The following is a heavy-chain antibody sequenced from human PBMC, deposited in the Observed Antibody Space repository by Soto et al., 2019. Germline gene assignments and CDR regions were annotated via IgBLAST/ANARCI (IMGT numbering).Heavy chain of an antibody. CDR1: GFTFSSYG. CDR3: ARDWGAAAGTKGYYYYYGMDV. J-gene: IGHJ6*02. Sequence: PGGSLRLSCAAAGFTFSSYGMHWVRQAPGKGLEWVAVIWYDGSNKYYADSVKGRFTISRDNSKNTLYLQMNSLRAEDTAVYYCARDWGAAAGTKGYYYYYGMDVWGQGTTVTVSS. CDR2: IWYDGSNK. D-gene: IGHD6-13*01. V-gene: IGHV3-33*01.